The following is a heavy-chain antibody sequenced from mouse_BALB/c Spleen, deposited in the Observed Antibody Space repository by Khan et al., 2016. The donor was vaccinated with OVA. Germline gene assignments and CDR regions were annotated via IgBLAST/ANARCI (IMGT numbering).Heavy chain of an antibody. CDR2: IWSDGTT. J-gene: IGHJ4*01. CDR1: GFPLTNYG. Sequence: VELVESGPGLVAPSQSLSITCTISGFPLTNYGIHWVRQPPGKGLEWLVLIWSDGTTTYNSALKSRLSISKDNSKSQVFLKMNSLQTDDTAMYYCARQPYYHYYLMDYWGQGTSVTVSS. D-gene: IGHD2-10*01. V-gene: IGHV2-6-1*01. CDR3: ARQPYYHYYLMDY.